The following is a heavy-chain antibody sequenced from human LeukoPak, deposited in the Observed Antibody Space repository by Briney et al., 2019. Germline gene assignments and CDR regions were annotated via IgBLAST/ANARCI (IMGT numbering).Heavy chain of an antibody. Sequence: ASXXXSCKASGYTFTDYYMHWVRQAPGQGGEGMGWISPTSGGTNYAKKFQGRVTMTRDTSISTAYLDLSSLISDDTAVYYCARDGTFDIWGQGTMVTVSS. J-gene: IGHJ3*02. CDR3: ARDGTFDI. CDR1: GYTFTDYY. CDR2: ISPTSGGT. V-gene: IGHV1-2*02.